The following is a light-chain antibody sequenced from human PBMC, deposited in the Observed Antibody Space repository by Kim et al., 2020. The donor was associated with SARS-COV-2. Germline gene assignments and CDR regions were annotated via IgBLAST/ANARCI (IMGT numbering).Light chain of an antibody. CDR2: DAS. CDR1: LSSS. V-gene: IGKV3-11*01. J-gene: IGKJ2*01. CDR3: QQRSNWPYT. Sequence: TLSLSPGDRATLSRRASLSSSIAWYQQKPGQAPRLLIYDASNRATGIPARFSGSGSGTDFTLTISSLEPEDFAVYYCQQRSNWPYTFGQGTKLEI.